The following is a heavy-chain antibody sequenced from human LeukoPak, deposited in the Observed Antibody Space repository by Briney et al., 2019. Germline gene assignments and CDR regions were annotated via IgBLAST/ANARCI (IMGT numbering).Heavy chain of an antibody. Sequence: SQTLSLTCAISGDSVSSKSATWNWIRQSPSRGLEWLGRTYYRSKWYNDYAVSVKSRITINPDTSKNQFSLQLNSVTPEDTAVYFCARTNDFAMVIGFDPWGQGTLVTVSS. CDR3: ARTNDFAMVIGFDP. D-gene: IGHD3-3*01. V-gene: IGHV6-1*01. CDR1: GDSVSSKSAT. J-gene: IGHJ5*02. CDR2: TYYRSKWYN.